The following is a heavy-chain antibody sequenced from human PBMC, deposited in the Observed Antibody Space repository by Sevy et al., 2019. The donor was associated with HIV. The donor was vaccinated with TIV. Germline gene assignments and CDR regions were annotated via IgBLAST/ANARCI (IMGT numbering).Heavy chain of an antibody. CDR1: GFTFNFYG. CDR2: ISYDGNLK. J-gene: IGHJ6*02. D-gene: IGHD3-22*01. CDR3: VKAPNDYDNSGWAGLEV. V-gene: IGHV3-30*18. Sequence: GRSLRLSCAASGFTFNFYGMHWVRQAPGKGLEWVALISYDGNLKYYADSAKGRFTISRDNSKNTLNLQMNSLRPEDTAVYYCVKAPNDYDNSGWAGLEVWGQGTTVTVSS.